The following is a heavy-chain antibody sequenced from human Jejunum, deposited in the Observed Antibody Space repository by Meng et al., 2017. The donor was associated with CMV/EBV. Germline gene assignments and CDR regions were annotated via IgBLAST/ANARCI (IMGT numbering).Heavy chain of an antibody. CDR3: ARDRYCHNGVCYAFPPPYYYGMDV. D-gene: IGHD2-8*01. J-gene: IGHJ6*02. CDR2: ISTGGRTL. V-gene: IGHV3-48*03. Sequence: WVRQAPGKGLEWVSYISTGGRTLYYADSVKGRFTISRDNAKNSLYLQMNSLRAEDTAVYYCARDRYCHNGVCYAFPPPYYYGMDVWGQGTTVTVSS.